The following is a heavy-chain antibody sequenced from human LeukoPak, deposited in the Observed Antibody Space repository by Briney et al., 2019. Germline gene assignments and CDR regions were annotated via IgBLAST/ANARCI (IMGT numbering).Heavy chain of an antibody. CDR3: ASGYCGGDCYGGFDY. Sequence: GASVKVSCKASGGTFSSYAISWVRQAPGQGLEWMGGIIPIFGTANYAQKFQGRVTITTDESTSTAYMELSSLRSEDTAVYYCASGYCGGDCYGGFDYWGQGTLVTVSS. CDR2: IIPIFGTA. V-gene: IGHV1-69*05. J-gene: IGHJ4*02. CDR1: GGTFSSYA. D-gene: IGHD2-21*01.